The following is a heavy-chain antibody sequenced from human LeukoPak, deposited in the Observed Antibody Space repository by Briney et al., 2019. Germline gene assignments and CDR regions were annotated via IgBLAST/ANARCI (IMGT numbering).Heavy chain of an antibody. CDR3: ATLRYSSNWD. D-gene: IGHD6-13*01. Sequence: PGGSLRLSCAASGFTFSTYWMSWVRQAPGKGLEWVANIKQDGSEKYYVDSVKGRFTISSDNAKKSLYLQMNSLRAEDTAVYYCATLRYSSNWDWGQGTLVTVSS. V-gene: IGHV3-7*01. CDR1: GFTFSTYW. CDR2: IKQDGSEK. J-gene: IGHJ4*02.